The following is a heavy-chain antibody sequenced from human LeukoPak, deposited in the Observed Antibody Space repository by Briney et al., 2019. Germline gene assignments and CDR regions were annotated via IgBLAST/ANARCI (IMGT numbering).Heavy chain of an antibody. V-gene: IGHV3-15*07. CDR1: GFIFSSYS. CDR2: IKRRSDGGTP. CDR3: TTDTRRIDTFA. D-gene: IGHD2-2*01. Sequence: GGSLRLSCTASGFIFSSYSMNWVRQAPGKGLEWVGRIKRRSDGGTPDYAAPVQGRFTISRDESQNTLYLQMNSLKTGDTAVYYCTTDTRRIDTFAWGQGTLVTVAA. J-gene: IGHJ4*02.